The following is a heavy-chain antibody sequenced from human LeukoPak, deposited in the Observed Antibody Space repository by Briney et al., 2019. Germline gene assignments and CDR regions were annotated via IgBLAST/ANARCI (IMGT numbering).Heavy chain of an antibody. CDR2: IYYSGST. V-gene: IGHV4-39*01. D-gene: IGHD3-22*01. Sequence: PSETLSLTCTVSGGSISSSSYYWGWIRQPPGKGLEWIGSIYYSGSTYYNPALKSRVTISVDTSKNQFCLKLSSVTAADTAVYYCARHGVLADYYYDSSGYPQFDPWGQGTLVTVSS. CDR3: ARHGVLADYYYDSSGYPQFDP. J-gene: IGHJ5*02. CDR1: GGSISSSSYY.